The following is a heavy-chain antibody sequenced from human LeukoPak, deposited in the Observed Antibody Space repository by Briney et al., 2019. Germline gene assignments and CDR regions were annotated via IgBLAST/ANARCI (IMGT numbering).Heavy chain of an antibody. CDR2: INTKTGNP. J-gene: IGHJ3*02. D-gene: IGHD6-13*01. CDR3: ARERRSSSPGEQQLVRAFDI. CDR1: GYTFTNYA. Sequence: GASVKVSCKASGYTFTNYAMNWVRQAPGQGLEWMGWINTKTGNPTYAQGFTGRFVFSLDTSVSTAYLQISSLKAEDTAVYYCARERRSSSPGEQQLVRAFDIWGQGTMVTVSS. V-gene: IGHV7-4-1*02.